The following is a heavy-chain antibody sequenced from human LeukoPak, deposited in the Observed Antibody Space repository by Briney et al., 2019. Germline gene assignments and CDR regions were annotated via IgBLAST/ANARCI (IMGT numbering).Heavy chain of an antibody. Sequence: SGGSLRLSCAASGFTFSDYAMHWVRQAPGKGLEWVALIAYDGSKKYYADPVKGRFTISRDNTKNSLYLQMNSLRVEDTAVFYCARDQYDTWSRRGNFDSWGQGTLVIVSS. CDR3: ARDQYDTWSRRGNFDS. J-gene: IGHJ4*02. CDR1: GFTFSDYA. CDR2: IAYDGSKK. V-gene: IGHV3-30-3*01. D-gene: IGHD3-3*01.